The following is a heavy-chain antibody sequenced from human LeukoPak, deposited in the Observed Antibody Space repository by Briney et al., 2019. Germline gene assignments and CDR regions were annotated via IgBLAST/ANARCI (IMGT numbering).Heavy chain of an antibody. V-gene: IGHV3-11*01. D-gene: IGHD4-23*01. CDR2: ITSSGSTK. J-gene: IGHJ4*02. Sequence: PGGSLRLSCAASGFTFSNHYMSWIRQAPGKGLEWVSYITSSGSTKYYADSVKGRFTISRDNAKNSLYLQMNSLRAEDTAVYYCARQHTVVTPVGYWGQGTLVTVSS. CDR3: ARQHTVVTPVGY. CDR1: GFTFSNHY.